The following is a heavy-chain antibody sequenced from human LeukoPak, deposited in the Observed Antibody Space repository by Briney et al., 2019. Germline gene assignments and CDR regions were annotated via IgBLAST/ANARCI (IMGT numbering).Heavy chain of an antibody. Sequence: GGSLRLSCAASGFTFSSYSMNWVRQAPGKGLEWVSYISRSSGTIYYADSVKGRFTISRDNAKNSLYLQMNSLRAEDTAVYYCASDFSSSSLPLDYWGQGTLVTVSS. CDR1: GFTFSSYS. D-gene: IGHD6-6*01. J-gene: IGHJ4*02. V-gene: IGHV3-48*01. CDR2: ISRSSGTI. CDR3: ASDFSSSSLPLDY.